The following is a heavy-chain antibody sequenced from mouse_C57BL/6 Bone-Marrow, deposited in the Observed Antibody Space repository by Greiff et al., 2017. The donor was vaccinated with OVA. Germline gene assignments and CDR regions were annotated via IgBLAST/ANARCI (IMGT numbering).Heavy chain of an antibody. CDR3: AGGVYYDYEGWFAY. Sequence: VQLVESGPELVKPGASVKLSCKASGYAFSSSWMNWVKQRPGKGLEWIGRIYPGDGDTNYNGKFKGQATLTADKSSSTAYMQLSSLTSEDSAVYFCAGGVYYDYEGWFAYWGQGTLVTVSA. D-gene: IGHD2-4*01. J-gene: IGHJ3*01. CDR2: IYPGDGDT. CDR1: GYAFSSSW. V-gene: IGHV1-82*01.